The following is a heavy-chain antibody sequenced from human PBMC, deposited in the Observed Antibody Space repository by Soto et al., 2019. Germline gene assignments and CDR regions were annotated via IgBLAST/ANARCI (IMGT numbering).Heavy chain of an antibody. CDR1: GYTFTIYG. D-gene: IGHD5-12*01. V-gene: IGHV1-18*01. CDR3: ARAPGKWLRPGPFDY. CDR2: ISAYNGNT. J-gene: IGHJ4*02. Sequence: ASVKVSCKASGYTFTIYGIIWVRQAPGQGLEWMGWISAYNGNTNYAQKLQGRVTMTTDTSTSTAYMELRSLRSDDTAVYYCARAPGKWLRPGPFDYWGQGTLVTVSS.